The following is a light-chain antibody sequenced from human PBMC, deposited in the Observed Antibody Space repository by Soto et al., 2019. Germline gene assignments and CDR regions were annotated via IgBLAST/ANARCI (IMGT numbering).Light chain of an antibody. J-gene: IGLJ2*01. V-gene: IGLV2-14*01. CDR1: SSDVGGYNY. CDR2: DVS. CDR3: SSYTSSRTLV. Sequence: QSALTQPASVSGSPGQSITISCTGTSSDVGGYNYVSWYQQHPGKAPKLIIYDVSNRPSAVSNRLSGSKSDNTASLTISGLQAEDEADYYCSSYTSSRTLVFGGGTKVTVL.